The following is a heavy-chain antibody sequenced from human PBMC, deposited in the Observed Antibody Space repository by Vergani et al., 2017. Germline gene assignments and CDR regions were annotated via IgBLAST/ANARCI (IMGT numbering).Heavy chain of an antibody. CDR1: GGSFSGYY. CDR2: INHSGST. Sequence: QVQLQQWGAGLLKPSETLSLTCAVYGGSFSGYYWSWIRQPPGKGLEWIGEINHSGSTNYNPSLKSRVTISVDTSKNQCSLKLSSVTAADTAVYYCARERARYCSGGSCYSLAPRGYNWFDPWGQGTLVTVSS. J-gene: IGHJ5*02. V-gene: IGHV4-34*01. CDR3: ARERARYCSGGSCYSLAPRGYNWFDP. D-gene: IGHD2-15*01.